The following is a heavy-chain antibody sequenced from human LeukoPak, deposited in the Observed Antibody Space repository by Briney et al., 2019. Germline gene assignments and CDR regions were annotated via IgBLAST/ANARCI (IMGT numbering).Heavy chain of an antibody. CDR3: ARASSTYSGSYPYDY. CDR2: IIPIFGTA. J-gene: IGHJ4*02. D-gene: IGHD1-26*01. CDR1: GGTFSSYA. Sequence: ASVKVSCKASGGTFSSYAISWVRQAPGQGLEWMGGIIPIFGTANYAQKFQGGVTITADESTSTAYMELSSLRSEDTAVYYCARASSTYSGSYPYDYWGQGTLVTVSS. V-gene: IGHV1-69*13.